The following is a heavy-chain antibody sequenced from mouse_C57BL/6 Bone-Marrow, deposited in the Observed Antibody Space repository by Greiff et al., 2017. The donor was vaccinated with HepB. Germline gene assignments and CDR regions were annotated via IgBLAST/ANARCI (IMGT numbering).Heavy chain of an antibody. J-gene: IGHJ1*03. CDR2: IYPGDGDT. CDR1: GYAFSSSW. D-gene: IGHD1-1*01. CDR3: AREGGSSYWWYFDV. Sequence: VQLQQSGPELVKPGASVKISCKASGYAFSSSWMNWVKQRPGKGLEWIGRIYPGDGDTNYNGKFKGKATLTADKSSSTAYMQLSSLTSEDSAVYFGAREGGSSYWWYFDVWGTGTTVTVSS. V-gene: IGHV1-82*01.